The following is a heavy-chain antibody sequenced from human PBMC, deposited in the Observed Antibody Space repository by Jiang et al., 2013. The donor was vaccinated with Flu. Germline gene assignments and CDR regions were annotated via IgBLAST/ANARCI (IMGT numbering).Heavy chain of an antibody. J-gene: IGHJ6*02. CDR3: AREGLPPDYYYYYGMDV. CDR2: TYYRSKWYN. CDR1: GDSVSSNSAA. D-gene: IGHD5-12*01. V-gene: IGHV6-1*01. Sequence: SQTLSLTCAISGDSVSSNSAAWNWIRQSPSRGLEWLGRTYYRSKWYNDYAVSVKSRITINPDTSKNQFSLQLNSVTPEDTAVYYCAREGLPPDYYYYYGMDVWGQGTTVTVSS.